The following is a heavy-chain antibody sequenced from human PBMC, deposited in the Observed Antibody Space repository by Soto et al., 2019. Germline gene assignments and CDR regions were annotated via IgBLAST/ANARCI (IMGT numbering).Heavy chain of an antibody. CDR3: AKWVAAAGRRNWYFDL. Sequence: EVQLLESGGGLVQPGGSLRLSCAASGFTFSSYAMSWVRQAPGKGLEWVSAIIGSGGSTYYADSVKGRFTISRDNSKNTLYLQMNRLRAEDTAVYYCAKWVAAAGRRNWYFDLWGRGTLVTVSS. CDR1: GFTFSSYA. D-gene: IGHD6-13*01. CDR2: IIGSGGST. J-gene: IGHJ2*01. V-gene: IGHV3-23*01.